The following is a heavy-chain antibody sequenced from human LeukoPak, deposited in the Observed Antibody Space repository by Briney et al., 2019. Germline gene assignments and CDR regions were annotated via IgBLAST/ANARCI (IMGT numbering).Heavy chain of an antibody. V-gene: IGHV3-53*01. CDR2: IYSGGST. CDR3: AKVRDGYTYHAMDV. CDR1: GFTVSSNY. J-gene: IGHJ6*02. Sequence: GGSLRLSCAASGFTVSSNYMSWVRQAPGKGLEWVSVIYSGGSTYYADSVKGRFTISRDNSKNTLYLQMNSLRAEDTAVYYCAKVRDGYTYHAMDVWGQGTTVTVSS. D-gene: IGHD5-24*01.